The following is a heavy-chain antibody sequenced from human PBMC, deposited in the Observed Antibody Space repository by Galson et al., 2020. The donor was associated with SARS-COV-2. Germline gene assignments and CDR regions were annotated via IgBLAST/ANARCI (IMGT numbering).Heavy chain of an antibody. J-gene: IGHJ4*02. CDR2: IYPGDSDT. Sequence: GASLKISCKGSGYSFTSYWIGWVRQMPGKGLEWMGIIYPGDSDTRYSPSFQGQVTISADKSISTAYLQWSSLKASDTAMYYCARHSTSYSGCDLWYFDYWGQGTLVTVSS. CDR1: GYSFTSYW. D-gene: IGHD5-12*01. CDR3: ARHSTSYSGCDLWYFDY. V-gene: IGHV5-51*01.